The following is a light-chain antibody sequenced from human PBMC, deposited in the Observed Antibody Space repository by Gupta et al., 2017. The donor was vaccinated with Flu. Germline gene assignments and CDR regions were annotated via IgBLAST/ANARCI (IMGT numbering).Light chain of an antibody. J-gene: IGKJ1*01. Sequence: IQMTQSPSTLSASGGDRVTITCRASQSISSWLAWYQQKPGKAPKLLIYKASSLESGVPSRFSGSGSGTEFTLTISSLQPDDFATYYCQQYNSYSETFGQGTKVEIK. V-gene: IGKV1-5*03. CDR2: KAS. CDR3: QQYNSYSET. CDR1: QSISSW.